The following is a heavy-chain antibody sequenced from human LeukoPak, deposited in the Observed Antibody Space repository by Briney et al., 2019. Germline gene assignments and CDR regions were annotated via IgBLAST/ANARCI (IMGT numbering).Heavy chain of an antibody. V-gene: IGHV1-69*04. CDR3: ARDRGYYYDSSGYYNAFDI. Sequence: GASVKVFCKASGGTFSSYAISWVRQAPGQGLEGMGRIIPIFGIANYVQKFQGRVTITADKSTSTAYMELSSLRSEDTAVYYCARDRGYYYDSSGYYNAFDIWGQGTMVTVSS. J-gene: IGHJ3*02. CDR1: GGTFSSYA. CDR2: IIPIFGIA. D-gene: IGHD3-22*01.